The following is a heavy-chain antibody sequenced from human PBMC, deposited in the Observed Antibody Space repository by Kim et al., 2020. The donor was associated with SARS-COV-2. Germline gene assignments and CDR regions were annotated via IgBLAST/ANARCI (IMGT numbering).Heavy chain of an antibody. CDR3: TRVPGTTDAFWDAFDI. D-gene: IGHD1-1*01. J-gene: IGHJ3*02. V-gene: IGHV3-73*01. Sequence: VKSRFTTSRDDSKNTDYLQMTSLKPEDTAVYYCTRVPGTTDAFWDAFDIWGQGTMVTVSS.